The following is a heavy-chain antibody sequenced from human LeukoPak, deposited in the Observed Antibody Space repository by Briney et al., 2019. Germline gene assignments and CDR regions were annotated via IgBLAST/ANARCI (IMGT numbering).Heavy chain of an antibody. CDR1: GGSLTSDTYY. Sequence: SQTLSLTCDVSGGSLTSDTYYWSWLRQPPGKGLEWIGYILHSGSTYNNPSLKSRVTISVDTSKSQFSLKLSSVTAADAAVYYCARTRDFWSGFFDYWGQGTLVTVSS. J-gene: IGHJ4*02. V-gene: IGHV4-30-2*01. CDR2: ILHSGST. D-gene: IGHD3-3*01. CDR3: ARTRDFWSGFFDY.